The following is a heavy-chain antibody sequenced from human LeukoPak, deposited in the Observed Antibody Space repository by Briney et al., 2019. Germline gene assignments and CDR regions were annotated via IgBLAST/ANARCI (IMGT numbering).Heavy chain of an antibody. Sequence: GESLKISCKCSGYSFTSYWIGWGRQMPGKGLEWMGIIYPGDYDTRYSPSFQGQVTISADKSISTAYLQWSSLKASDTAMYYCARLLGDDTPVAFDYWGQGTLVTVSS. V-gene: IGHV5-51*01. J-gene: IGHJ4*02. CDR3: ARLLGDDTPVAFDY. CDR2: IYPGDYDT. D-gene: IGHD2-15*01. CDR1: GYSFTSYW.